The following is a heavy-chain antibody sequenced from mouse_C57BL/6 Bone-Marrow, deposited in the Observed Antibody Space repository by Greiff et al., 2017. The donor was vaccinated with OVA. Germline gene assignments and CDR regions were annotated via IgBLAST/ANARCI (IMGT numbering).Heavy chain of an antibody. Sequence: EVKLQQSGPELVKPGASVKISCKASGYTFTDYYMNWVKQSHGKSLEWIGDINPNNGGTSYNQKFKGKATLTVDKSSSTAYMELRSLTSEDSAVYYCARYYGSSYVTYWGQGTTLTVSS. CDR2: INPNNGGT. D-gene: IGHD1-1*01. CDR3: ARYYGSSYVTY. J-gene: IGHJ2*01. V-gene: IGHV1-26*01. CDR1: GYTFTDYY.